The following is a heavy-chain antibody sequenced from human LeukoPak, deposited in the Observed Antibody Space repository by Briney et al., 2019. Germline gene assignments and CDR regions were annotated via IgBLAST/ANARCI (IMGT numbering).Heavy chain of an antibody. V-gene: IGHV4-59*01. Sequence: SETLSLTCNVSGGSLSGYHRSWVRQPPGKGLEWLGYIYYSVSSNYNPSLKSRVTMSADTSKNQFSLKLSSVTAADTAVYYCARVPRSYYYCYYMDVWGKGTTVTVSS. CDR1: GGSLSGYH. J-gene: IGHJ6*03. CDR2: IYYSVSS. CDR3: ARVPRSYYYCYYMDV.